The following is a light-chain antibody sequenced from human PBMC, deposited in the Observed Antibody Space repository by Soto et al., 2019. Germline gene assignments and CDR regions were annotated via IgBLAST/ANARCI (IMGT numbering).Light chain of an antibody. J-gene: IGLJ1*01. CDR2: EVT. CDR3: SSYTSSSTLLYV. CDR1: SSDVGDYNY. Sequence: SVLTQPASVSVSLGQSITISCTGTSSDVGDYNYVSWYQQHPDKAPKLMLYEVTTRPSGVSDRFSGSKSGNTASLTISGLQAEDEADYYCSSYTSSSTLLYVFGTGTKVTVL. V-gene: IGLV2-14*01.